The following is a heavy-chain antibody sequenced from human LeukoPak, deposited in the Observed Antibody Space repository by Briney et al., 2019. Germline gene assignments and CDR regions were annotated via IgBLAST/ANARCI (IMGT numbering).Heavy chain of an antibody. CDR3: AAGPYGGNTPFDY. J-gene: IGHJ4*02. CDR2: LSPSGASI. V-gene: IGHV3-23*01. CDR1: GFTFGSYA. Sequence: GGSLRLSCAASGFTFGSYAMSWVRQAPGRGLEWVPSLSPSGASIYYADSVKGRFSISRDNSKNTLYLQMNNLRAEDTALYYCAAGPYGGNTPFDYWGQGTLVTISS. D-gene: IGHD4-23*01.